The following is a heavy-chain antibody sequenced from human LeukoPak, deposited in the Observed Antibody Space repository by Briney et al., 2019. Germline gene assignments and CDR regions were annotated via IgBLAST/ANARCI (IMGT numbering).Heavy chain of an antibody. D-gene: IGHD1-14*01. J-gene: IGHJ6*02. CDR2: INAGNGNT. CDR1: GYTFTSYA. V-gene: IGHV1-3*01. Sequence: ASVKVSCKASGYTFTSYAMHWVRQAPGQRLEWMGWINAGNGNTKYSQKFQGRVTITRDTSASTAYMELSSLRSEDTAVYYCARGRKPSWYYYYGMDVWGQGTTVTVSS. CDR3: ARGRKPSWYYYYGMDV.